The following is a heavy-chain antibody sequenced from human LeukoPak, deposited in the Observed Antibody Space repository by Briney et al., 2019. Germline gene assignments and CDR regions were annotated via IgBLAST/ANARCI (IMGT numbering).Heavy chain of an antibody. CDR3: AREWFGENWFDP. D-gene: IGHD3-10*01. J-gene: IGHJ5*02. V-gene: IGHV3-23*01. Sequence: GGSLRLSCAASGFTFSSYAMSWVRQAPGKGLEWVSGISGSGDRTHDADSVKGRFTISRDNAKNSLYLQMNSLRAEDTAVYYCAREWFGENWFDPWGQGTLVTVSS. CDR2: ISGSGDRT. CDR1: GFTFSSYA.